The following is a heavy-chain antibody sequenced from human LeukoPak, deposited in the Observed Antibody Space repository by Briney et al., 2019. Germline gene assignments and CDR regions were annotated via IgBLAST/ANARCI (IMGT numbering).Heavy chain of an antibody. J-gene: IGHJ6*03. CDR2: IIPIFGTA. V-gene: IGHV1-69*05. CDR1: GGTFSSYA. CDR3: ARDRRLVVVPAAPGYYMDV. D-gene: IGHD2-2*01. Sequence: SVTVSCKASGGTFSSYAISWVRQAPGQGLEWMGGIIPIFGTANYAQKFQGRVTITTDESTSTAYMELSSLRSEDTAVYYCARDRRLVVVPAAPGYYMDVWGKGTTVTVSS.